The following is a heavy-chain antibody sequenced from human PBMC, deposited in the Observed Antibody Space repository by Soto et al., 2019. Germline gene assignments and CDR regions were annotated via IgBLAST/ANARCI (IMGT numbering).Heavy chain of an antibody. CDR1: GGSFSGYY. D-gene: IGHD2-15*01. J-gene: IGHJ5*02. V-gene: IGHV4-34*01. CDR3: AREPGYCSGGSCYGGWFDP. Sequence: QVQLQQWGAGLLRPSETLSLTCAVYGGSFSGYYWSWIRQPPGKGLEWIGEINPSGSTTYNPSLNRRVTISVDTSKTQFSLKLSSVTAADTAVYYCAREPGYCSGGSCYGGWFDPWGQGTLVTVSS. CDR2: INPSGST.